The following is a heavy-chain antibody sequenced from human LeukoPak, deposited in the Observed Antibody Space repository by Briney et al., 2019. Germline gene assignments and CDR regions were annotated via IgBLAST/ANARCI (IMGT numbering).Heavy chain of an antibody. CDR3: ARDPEGSGYSFDS. Sequence: GGSLRLSCAASGFTFSSSGMHWVRQAPGKGLEWVALIWYDGSNKYYADSVKGRFTISRDNSKNTLYLQMNSLRAEDTAIYYCARDPEGSGYSFDSWGQGTLVTVSS. D-gene: IGHD6-19*01. J-gene: IGHJ4*02. CDR1: GFTFSSSG. CDR2: IWYDGSNK. V-gene: IGHV3-33*01.